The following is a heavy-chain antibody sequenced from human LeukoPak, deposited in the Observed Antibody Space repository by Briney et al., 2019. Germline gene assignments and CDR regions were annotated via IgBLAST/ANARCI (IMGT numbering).Heavy chain of an antibody. CDR1: GGSISSYY. V-gene: IGHV4-4*07. D-gene: IGHD6-6*01. Sequence: SETPSLTCTVSGGSISSYYWSWIRQPAGKGLEWIGRIYTSGSTNYNPSLKSRVTMSVDTSKNQFSLKLSSVTAADTAVYYCARDLSSSKPYINWFDPWGQGTLVTVSS. J-gene: IGHJ5*02. CDR3: ARDLSSSKPYINWFDP. CDR2: IYTSGST.